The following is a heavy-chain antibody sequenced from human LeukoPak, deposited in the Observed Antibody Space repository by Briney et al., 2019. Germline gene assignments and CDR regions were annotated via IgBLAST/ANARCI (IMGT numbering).Heavy chain of an antibody. J-gene: IGHJ4*02. CDR3: AASMPGYYYDSSGYPID. Sequence: SVKVSCKASGFTFTSSAKQWVRQARGQRLEWIGWIVVGSGNTNYAQKFQERVTITRDMSTSTAYMELSSLRSEDTAVYYCAASMPGYYYDSSGYPIDWGQGTLVTVSS. CDR2: IVVGSGNT. D-gene: IGHD3-22*01. V-gene: IGHV1-58*02. CDR1: GFTFTSSA.